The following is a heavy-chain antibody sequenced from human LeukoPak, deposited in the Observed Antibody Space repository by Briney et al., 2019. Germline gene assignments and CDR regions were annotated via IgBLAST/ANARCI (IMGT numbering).Heavy chain of an antibody. Sequence: ASVKVSCKASGGTFSSYAISWVRQAPGQGLEWMGRIIPILGIANYAQKFQGRVTITADKSTSTAYMELSSLEASDTAMYYCARTDSSGFRFDSWGQGTLVTVSS. CDR1: GGTFSSYA. CDR3: ARTDSSGFRFDS. D-gene: IGHD3-22*01. CDR2: IIPILGIA. J-gene: IGHJ4*02. V-gene: IGHV1-69*04.